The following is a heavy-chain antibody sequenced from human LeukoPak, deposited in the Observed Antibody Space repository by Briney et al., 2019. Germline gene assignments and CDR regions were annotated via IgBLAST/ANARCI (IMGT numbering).Heavy chain of an antibody. CDR2: ISAYNGNT. CDR1: GYTLTSYG. V-gene: IGHV1-18*01. Sequence: GASVKVSCKASGYTLTSYGISWVRQAPGQGLEWMGWISAYNGNTNYAQKLQGRVTMTTDTSTSTAYMELRSLRSDDTAVYYCARDPVPYYYDSSGRPGDYWGQGTLVTVSS. J-gene: IGHJ4*02. D-gene: IGHD3-22*01. CDR3: ARDPVPYYYDSSGRPGDY.